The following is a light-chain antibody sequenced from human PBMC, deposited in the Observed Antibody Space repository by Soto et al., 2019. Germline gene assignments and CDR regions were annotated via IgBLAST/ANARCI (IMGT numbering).Light chain of an antibody. J-gene: IGKJ2*01. Sequence: DIQMTQPPSALAASVGHTVTMTCRSSSKWLAWYQKKPGKAPKLLIYDVSNLERGVPPMFSGSTSGAESTLTITGLQPDDLGTYYCQHPTAFTFDQGTKVDIK. CDR2: DVS. CDR3: QHPTAFT. CDR1: SSSKW. V-gene: IGKV1-5*01.